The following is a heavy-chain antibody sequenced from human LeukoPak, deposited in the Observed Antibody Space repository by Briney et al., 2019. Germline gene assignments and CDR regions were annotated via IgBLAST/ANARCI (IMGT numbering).Heavy chain of an antibody. J-gene: IGHJ4*02. V-gene: IGHV4-59*01. CDR3: ARATRAAPDY. CDR1: GGSISSYY. Sequence: SETLSLTCTVSGGSISSYYWSWIRQPPGKGLEWIGYIYYSGSINYNPSLKSRVTISVDTSKNQFSLKLSSVTAADTAVYYCARATRAAPDYWGQGTLVTVSS. CDR2: IYYSGSI. D-gene: IGHD6-13*01.